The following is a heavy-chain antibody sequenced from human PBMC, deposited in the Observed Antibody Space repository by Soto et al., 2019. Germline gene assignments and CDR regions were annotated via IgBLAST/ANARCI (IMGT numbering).Heavy chain of an antibody. J-gene: IGHJ4*02. CDR3: ARGGSYWARRHYFDS. CDR1: GYTFTSYD. V-gene: IGHV1-8*02. CDR2: VTPRNGDT. D-gene: IGHD2-8*02. Sequence: GASVKVSCKASGYTFTSYDINWVRQAAGQGPEWMGSVTPRNGDTAFAQKYQGRVTVTSNTSMSTVYMELSNLRSGDTAVYYCARGGSYWARRHYFDSWGQGTLVTVSS.